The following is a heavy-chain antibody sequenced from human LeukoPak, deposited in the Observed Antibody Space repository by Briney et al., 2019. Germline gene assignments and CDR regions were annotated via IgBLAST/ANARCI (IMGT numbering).Heavy chain of an antibody. J-gene: IGHJ4*02. CDR1: GYTFTNYW. D-gene: IGHD3-10*01. CDR2: IYPGNSDT. Sequence: GESLKISCKGSGYTFTNYWIGWVRQMPGKGLEWMGIIYPGNSDTRYSPSFQGQVAISADKSISTAYLQWSSLKASDTAIYYCARRGSGGALDYWGQGTLVTVSS. V-gene: IGHV5-51*01. CDR3: ARRGSGGALDY.